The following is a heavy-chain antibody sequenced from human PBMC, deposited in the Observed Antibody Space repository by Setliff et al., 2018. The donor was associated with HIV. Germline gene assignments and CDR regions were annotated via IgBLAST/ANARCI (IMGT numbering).Heavy chain of an antibody. D-gene: IGHD1-26*01. CDR2: IIPVFGTT. CDR1: GGTFSSFA. J-gene: IGHJ3*02. Sequence: SVKVSCKASGGTFSSFAINWVRQAPGQGLEWVGGIIPVFGTTSYGHHFQGRVAITADASTSTAYLDLYSLRSEDTAVYYCARDHHSGSDWSRLGAFDIWGQGTVVTVTS. V-gene: IGHV1-69*13. CDR3: ARDHHSGSDWSRLGAFDI.